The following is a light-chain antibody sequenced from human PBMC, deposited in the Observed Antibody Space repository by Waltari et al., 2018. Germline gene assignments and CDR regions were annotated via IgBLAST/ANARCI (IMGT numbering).Light chain of an antibody. CDR3: QQYDSYEYT. CDR2: RAS. CDR1: QSITNW. J-gene: IGKJ2*01. Sequence: DIQMTHSPSTLSASVADRLTITCRASQSITNWLAWYQQRPGQAPKLLIFRASLLERGVPSRFSGSGHGTEFTLTISGLQPDDFGIYYCQQYDSYEYTFGQGTYLDIK. V-gene: IGKV1-5*03.